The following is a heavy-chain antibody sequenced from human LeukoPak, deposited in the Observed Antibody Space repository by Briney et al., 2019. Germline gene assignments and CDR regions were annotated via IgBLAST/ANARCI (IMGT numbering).Heavy chain of an antibody. CDR1: GFSLSTSGVG. V-gene: IGHV2-5*02. CDR2: IYWDDDK. J-gene: IGHJ4*02. D-gene: IGHD4-17*01. CDR3: ALAPDYGDYGYYFDY. Sequence: SGPTLVKPTQTLTLTCTFSGFSLSTSGVGVGWIRQPPGKALEWLALIYWDDDKRYSPSLKSRLTITKDTSKNQVVLTMTNMDPVDTATYYCALAPDYGDYGYYFDYWGQGTLVTVSS.